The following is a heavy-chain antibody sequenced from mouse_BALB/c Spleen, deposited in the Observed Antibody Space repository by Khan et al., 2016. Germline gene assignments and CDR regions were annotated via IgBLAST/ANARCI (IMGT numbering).Heavy chain of an antibody. CDR2: ISYSGST. V-gene: IGHV3-2*02. CDR1: GYSITSDYA. CDR3: ARAPPRWYFDV. J-gene: IGHJ1*01. Sequence: EVQLQESGPGLVKPSQSLSLTCTVTGYSITSDYAWNWIRQFPGNKLAWMGYISYSGSTSYNPSLKSRISITRDTSKNQFFLQLNSVTTEDTATYYGARAPPRWYFDVWGAGTTVTVSS.